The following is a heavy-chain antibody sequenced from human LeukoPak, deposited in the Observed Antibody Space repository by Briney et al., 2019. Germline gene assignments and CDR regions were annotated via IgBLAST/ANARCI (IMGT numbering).Heavy chain of an antibody. CDR3: ARDVVRDSSGWYGGDFDY. J-gene: IGHJ4*02. Sequence: ASVKVSCKASGYTFTSYGISCVRQAPGQGLGWMGWISAYNGNTNHAKKLQGRVTMTTATSTSTAYMELRSLRSDDTAVYYCARDVVRDSSGWYGGDFDYWGQGTLVTVSS. D-gene: IGHD6-19*01. CDR1: GYTFTSYG. V-gene: IGHV1-18*01. CDR2: ISAYNGNT.